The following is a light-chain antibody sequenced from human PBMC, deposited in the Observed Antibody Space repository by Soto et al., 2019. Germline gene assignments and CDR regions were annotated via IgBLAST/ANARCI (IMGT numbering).Light chain of an antibody. V-gene: IGKV3-11*01. CDR1: QGVRSSH. J-gene: IGKJ5*01. CDR3: QQRSSWPIT. Sequence: EIVLTQSPDTLPLSPGESYTLSCRASQGVRSSHLVWYQQKPGQAPRXXISDASNRATGIPARFSGSGSGTDLTITINSLEPEDVEVYDGQQRSSWPITFGQGTRLEIK. CDR2: DAS.